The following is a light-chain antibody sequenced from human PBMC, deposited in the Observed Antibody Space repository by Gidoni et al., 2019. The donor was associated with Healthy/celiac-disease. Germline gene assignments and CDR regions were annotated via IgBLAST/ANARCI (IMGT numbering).Light chain of an antibody. J-gene: IGLJ3*02. Sequence: QSALTQPPSASGSPGQSVTIPCTGTRSDVGGYNYVSWYQQHPGKAPKLMIYEVSKRPSGVPDRFSGSKSGNTASLTVSGLQAEDEADYYCSSYAGSNNPWVFGGGTKLTVL. CDR3: SSYAGSNNPWV. V-gene: IGLV2-8*01. CDR2: EVS. CDR1: RSDVGGYNY.